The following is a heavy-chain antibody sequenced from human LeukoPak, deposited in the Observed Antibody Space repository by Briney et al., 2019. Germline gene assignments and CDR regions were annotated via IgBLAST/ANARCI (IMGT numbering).Heavy chain of an antibody. J-gene: IGHJ5*02. CDR2: IKQDGSEK. V-gene: IGHV3-7*01. D-gene: IGHD4-17*01. CDR3: ALVTTVTHHDWFDP. CDR1: GFTFSSYW. Sequence: GGSLRLSCAASGFTFSSYWMSWVRQAPGKGLEWVANIKQDGSEKYYVDSVKGRFTISRDNAKNSLYLQMNSLRAEDTAVYYCALVTTVTHHDWFDPWGQGTLVTVSS.